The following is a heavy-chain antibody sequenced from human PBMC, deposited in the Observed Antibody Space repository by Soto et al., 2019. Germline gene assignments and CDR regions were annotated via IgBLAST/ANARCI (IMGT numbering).Heavy chain of an antibody. J-gene: IGHJ4*02. V-gene: IGHV3-13*01. CDR3: ARGLPPRDYYGSGSYPADY. D-gene: IGHD3-10*01. CDR1: GFTFSSYD. Sequence: GGSLRLSCAASGFTFSSYDMHWVRQATGKGLEWVSAIGTAGDTYYPGSVKGRFTISRENAKNSLYLQMNSLRAEDTAVYYCARGLPPRDYYGSGSYPADYWGQGTLVTVSS. CDR2: IGTAGDT.